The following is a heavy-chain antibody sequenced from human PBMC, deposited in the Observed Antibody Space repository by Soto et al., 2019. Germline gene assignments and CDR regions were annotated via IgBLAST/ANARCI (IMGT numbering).Heavy chain of an antibody. D-gene: IGHD1-1*01. CDR2: ISFDGSKK. CDR1: GFTFGFTFSSYA. V-gene: IGHV3-30-3*01. J-gene: IGHJ5*02. Sequence: AGGSLRLSCAASGFTFGFTFSSYAMHWVRQAPGKGLEWVAMISFDGSKKYYADSVKGRFTISRDNSKSTLYLEMNSLRPEDTAVYYCARGSTTEEWVESWVQGTLVTVSS. CDR3: ARGSTTEEWVES.